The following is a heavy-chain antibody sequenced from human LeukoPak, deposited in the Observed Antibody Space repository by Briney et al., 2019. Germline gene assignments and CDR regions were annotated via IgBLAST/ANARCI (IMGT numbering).Heavy chain of an antibody. Sequence: ASVKVSFKASGYTFTGYYMHWVRQAPGQGLEWMGWINPNSGGTNYAQKFQGRVTMTRDTSISTAYMELSRLRSDDTAVYYCAIGNTGIQLWQNDYWGQGTLVTVSS. CDR2: INPNSGGT. CDR1: GYTFTGYY. CDR3: AIGNTGIQLWQNDY. J-gene: IGHJ4*02. V-gene: IGHV1-2*02. D-gene: IGHD5-18*01.